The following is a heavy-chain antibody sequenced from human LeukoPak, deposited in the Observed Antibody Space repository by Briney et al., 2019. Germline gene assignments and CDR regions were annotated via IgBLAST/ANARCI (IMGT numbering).Heavy chain of an antibody. J-gene: IGHJ6*02. CDR3: ARGPLYYDFWSGYYSSYYGMDA. CDR2: MNPNSGNT. D-gene: IGHD3-3*01. CDR1: GYTFTSYD. Sequence: GASVKVSCKASGYTFTSYDINWVRQATGQGLEWMGWMNPNSGNTGYAQKFQGRVTMTRNTSISTAYMELSSLRSEDTAVYYCARGPLYYDFWSGYYSSYYGMDAWGQGTTVTVSS. V-gene: IGHV1-8*01.